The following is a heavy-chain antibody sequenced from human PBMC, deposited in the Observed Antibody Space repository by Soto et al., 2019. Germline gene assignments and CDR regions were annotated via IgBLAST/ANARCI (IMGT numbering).Heavy chain of an antibody. D-gene: IGHD3-3*01. J-gene: IGHJ5*02. CDR2: IIPIFGTA. CDR3: ARDNLDYDFWSGFYFYNWFDP. Sequence: QVQLVQSGAEVKKPGSSVKVSCKASGGTFSSYAISWVRQAPGQGLEWMGGIIPIFGTANYAQKFQGRVTITADKSTSTAYMELSSLRSEDTAVYYCARDNLDYDFWSGFYFYNWFDPWGQGTLVTVSS. CDR1: GGTFSSYA. V-gene: IGHV1-69*06.